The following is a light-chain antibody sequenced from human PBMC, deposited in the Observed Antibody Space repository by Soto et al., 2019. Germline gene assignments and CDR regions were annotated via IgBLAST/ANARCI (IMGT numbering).Light chain of an antibody. J-gene: IGKJ1*01. CDR3: QQYGSSPWT. V-gene: IGKV3-20*01. Sequence: EIVLTQSPGTLSLSPGERATLSCRASQSVGSYLAWYQQKPGQAPRLLIHGASSRATGIPDRFSGSGSGTDITLTISRLEPEDFAVYYCQQYGSSPWTFGQGTKVDIK. CDR2: GAS. CDR1: QSVGSY.